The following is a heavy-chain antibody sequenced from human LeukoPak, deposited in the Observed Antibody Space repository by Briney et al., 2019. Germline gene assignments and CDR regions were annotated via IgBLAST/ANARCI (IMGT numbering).Heavy chain of an antibody. V-gene: IGHV1-69*06. CDR3: AVHSGSYSLGIQVDY. CDR2: IIPIFGTA. D-gene: IGHD1-26*01. Sequence: GASVKVSCKASGGTFSSYAISWVRQAPGLGLEWMGGIIPIFGTANYAQKFQGRVTITADKSTSTAYMELSSLRSEDTAVYYCAVHSGSYSLGIQVDYWGQGTLVTVSS. J-gene: IGHJ4*02. CDR1: GGTFSSYA.